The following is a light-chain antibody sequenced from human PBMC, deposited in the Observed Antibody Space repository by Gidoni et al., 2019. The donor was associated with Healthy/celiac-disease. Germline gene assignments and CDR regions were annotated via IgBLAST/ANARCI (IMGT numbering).Light chain of an antibody. V-gene: IGLV1-44*01. CDR1: SSNIGSNT. J-gene: IGLJ1*01. CDR3: AAWDDSLNGYV. CDR2: SNN. Sequence: QSVLTQPPSASGTPGQGVTISCSGSSSNIGSNTVNWYQQLPVTAPKLLIYSNNQRPSGVPDRFSGSKSGTSASLAISGLQSEDEADYYCAAWDDSLNGYVFGTGTKVTVL.